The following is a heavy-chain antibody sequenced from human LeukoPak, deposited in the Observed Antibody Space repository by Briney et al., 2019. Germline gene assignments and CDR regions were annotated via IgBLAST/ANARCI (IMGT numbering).Heavy chain of an antibody. D-gene: IGHD2-15*01. V-gene: IGHV3-33*01. CDR3: ARAYCSGGSCYSSYFDY. CDR2: IWYDGSNK. Sequence: GGSLRLSCAASGFTFSSYGMHWVRQAPGKRLEWVAVIWYDGSNKYYADSVKGRFTISRDNSKNTLYLQMNSLRAEDTAVYYCARAYCSGGSCYSSYFDYWGQGTLVTVSS. J-gene: IGHJ4*02. CDR1: GFTFSSYG.